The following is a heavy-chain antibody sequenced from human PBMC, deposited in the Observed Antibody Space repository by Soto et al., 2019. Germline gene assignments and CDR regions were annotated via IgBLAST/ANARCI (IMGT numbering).Heavy chain of an antibody. CDR1: GFTFSSYA. CDR2: ISGSGGST. V-gene: IGHV3-23*01. D-gene: IGHD5-18*01. J-gene: IGHJ6*03. Sequence: GGSLRLSCAASGFTFSSYAMSWVRQAPGRGLEWVSAISGSGGSTYYADSVKGRFTISRDNSKNTLYLQMNSLRAEDTAVYYCAKANGYSYGYAGGAYYYYMDVWGKGTTVTVSS. CDR3: AKANGYSYGYAGGAYYYYMDV.